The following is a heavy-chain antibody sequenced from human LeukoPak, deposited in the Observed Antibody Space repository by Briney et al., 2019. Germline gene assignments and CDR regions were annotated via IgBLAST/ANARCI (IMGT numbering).Heavy chain of an antibody. CDR1: GYSISSGYY. D-gene: IGHD4-23*01. CDR2: IYYSGST. CDR3: ACLTTMGRYWFDP. J-gene: IGHJ5*02. V-gene: IGHV4-38-2*02. Sequence: SETLSLTCTVSGYSISSGYYWDWIRQPPGKGLEWIGSIYYSGSTYYNPSLKSRVTISVDTSKNQFSLKLSSVTAADTAVYYCACLTTMGRYWFDPWGQGTLVTVSS.